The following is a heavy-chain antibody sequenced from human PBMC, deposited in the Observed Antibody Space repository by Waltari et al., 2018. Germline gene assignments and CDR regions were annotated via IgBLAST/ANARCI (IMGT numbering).Heavy chain of an antibody. V-gene: IGHV3-74*01. J-gene: IGHJ4*02. D-gene: IGHD5-18*01. CDR1: GSRFGASC. CDR3: ARKGGRGYTYGPFYYDS. CDR2: INSEGSSI. Sequence: EVQLVEAGGDIVQQGGSLGLSCAASGSRFGASCMHWVRQVPGKGLVWVSRINSEGSSISYSDSVKGRFTISRDNSKNMLYLQLNSLRAEDTAVYYCARKGGRGYTYGPFYYDSWGQGTLVTVSS.